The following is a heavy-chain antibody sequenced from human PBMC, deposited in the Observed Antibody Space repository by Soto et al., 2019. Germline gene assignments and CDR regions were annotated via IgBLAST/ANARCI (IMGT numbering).Heavy chain of an antibody. CDR3: AKGQGWSYYYDS. V-gene: IGHV3-23*01. Sequence: EVQLLESGGGLVQPGGSLRLSCAASGFTFSSYAMSWVRLAPGKGLEWFSPIGGSGGKYYADSVKGRFTISRDTSKNMLYLHLNSLRAEDTAMYYCAKGQGWSYYYDSWGQGTLVTVSS. CDR1: GFTFSSYA. CDR2: IGGSGGK. D-gene: IGHD2-15*01. J-gene: IGHJ4*02.